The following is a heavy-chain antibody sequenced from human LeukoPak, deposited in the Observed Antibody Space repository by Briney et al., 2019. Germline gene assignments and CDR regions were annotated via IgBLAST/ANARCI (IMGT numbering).Heavy chain of an antibody. Sequence: GGSLRLSCAASGFTFSSYAMSWVRQAPGKGLEWVLAISGSGGSTYYADSVKGRFTISRDNSKNTLYLQMNSLRAEDTAVYYCAKSSRPRYYYDSSGYYKGFDYWGQGTLVTVSS. V-gene: IGHV3-23*01. CDR1: GFTFSSYA. CDR2: ISGSGGST. J-gene: IGHJ4*02. D-gene: IGHD3-22*01. CDR3: AKSSRPRYYYDSSGYYKGFDY.